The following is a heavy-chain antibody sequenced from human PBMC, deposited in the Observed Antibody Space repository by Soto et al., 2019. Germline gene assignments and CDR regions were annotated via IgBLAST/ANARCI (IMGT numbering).Heavy chain of an antibody. CDR2: ISANDVGT. Sequence: GGSLRLSCEASGFTLRNYAMTWVRQAPGKGLEWVSLISANDVGTYYAESVKTRFTISTDQSRNTVYLQMDSLRADDTAIYYCAKAKNDSTWDNRHPFDYWGQGTLVTVSS. J-gene: IGHJ4*02. CDR1: GFTLRNYA. CDR3: AKAKNDSTWDNRHPFDY. D-gene: IGHD7-27*01. V-gene: IGHV3-23*01.